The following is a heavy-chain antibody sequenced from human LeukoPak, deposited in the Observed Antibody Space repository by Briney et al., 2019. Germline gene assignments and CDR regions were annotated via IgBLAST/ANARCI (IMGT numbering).Heavy chain of an antibody. CDR2: INHSGST. CDR3: ARAPMVTYNWFDP. Sequence: PSETLSLTCAVYGGSFSGYYWSWIRQPPGKGLEWIGEINHSGSTNYNPSLKSRVTISVDTSKNQFSLKLSSVTAADTAVYYCARAPMVTYNWFDPWGQGTLVTVSS. D-gene: IGHD4-23*01. J-gene: IGHJ5*02. V-gene: IGHV4-34*01. CDR1: GGSFSGYY.